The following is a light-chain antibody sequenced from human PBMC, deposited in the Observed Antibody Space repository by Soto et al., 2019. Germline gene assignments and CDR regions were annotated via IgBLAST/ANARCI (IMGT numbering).Light chain of an antibody. CDR2: GAA. J-gene: IGKJ1*01. CDR3: QQRSNWPWT. V-gene: IGKV3D-20*02. Sequence: EIVLTQSPGTLSLSPWERATLSCRSSQSVSSSHLAWYQQKPGQAPRLLIYGAASRATGIPARFSGSGSGTDFTLTISSLEPEDFAVYYCQQRSNWPWTFGQGTKVE. CDR1: QSVSSSH.